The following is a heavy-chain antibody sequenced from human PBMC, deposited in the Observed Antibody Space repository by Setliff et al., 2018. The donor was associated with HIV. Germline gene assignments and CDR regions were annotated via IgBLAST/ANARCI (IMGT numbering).Heavy chain of an antibody. J-gene: IGHJ3*02. Sequence: GGSLRLSCAASGFTFSTYPMNWVRQAPGKGLEWVSYISAASTTTYYTDSVKGRFSISRDNAKNSLYLQMNSLRAEDTAMYYCARLGYSHDYSFDMWGQGTMVTVSS. CDR1: GFTFSTYP. CDR3: ARLGYSHDYSFDM. D-gene: IGHD5-18*01. V-gene: IGHV3-48*04. CDR2: ISAASTTT.